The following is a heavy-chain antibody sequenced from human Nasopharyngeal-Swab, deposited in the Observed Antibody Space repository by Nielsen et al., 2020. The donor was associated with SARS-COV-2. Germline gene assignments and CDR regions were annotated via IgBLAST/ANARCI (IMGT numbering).Heavy chain of an antibody. CDR2: IWYDGSNK. V-gene: IGHV3-33*01. CDR1: GITFSSYG. D-gene: IGHD2-2*01. Sequence: GESMKISCAASGITFSSYGMHWVRQAPGKGLEWVAVIWYDGSNKYYADSVKGRFTISRDNSKNTLYLQMNSLRAEDTAVYYCARESTPHCSSTSCLPDYWGQGTLVTVSS. CDR3: ARESTPHCSSTSCLPDY. J-gene: IGHJ4*02.